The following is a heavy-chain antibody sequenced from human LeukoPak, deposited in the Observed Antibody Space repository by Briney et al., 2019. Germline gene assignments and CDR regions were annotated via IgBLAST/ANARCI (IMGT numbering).Heavy chain of an antibody. D-gene: IGHD6-6*01. CDR3: AISSSGY. CDR2: IIGSGDTT. V-gene: IGHV3-23*01. CDR1: GFTFSSYA. Sequence: PGGSLRLSCAASGFTFSSYAMTWVRQAPGKGLEWVSAIIGSGDTTYYADSVKGRFTISRGNSKNTLFLQMNSLRAVDTAVYYCAISSSGYWGRGTLVTVSS. J-gene: IGHJ4*02.